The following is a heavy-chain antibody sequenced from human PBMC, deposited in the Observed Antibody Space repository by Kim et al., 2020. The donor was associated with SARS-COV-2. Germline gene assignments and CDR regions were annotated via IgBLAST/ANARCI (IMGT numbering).Heavy chain of an antibody. CDR2: ST. Sequence: STYYDESLKGRFTISRDNSKNTLYLQMDSLRAEDTAVYYCAKVWCGAYDYWGQGTLVTVSS. D-gene: IGHD3-3*01. J-gene: IGHJ4*02. CDR3: AKVWCGAYDY. V-gene: IGHV3-23*01.